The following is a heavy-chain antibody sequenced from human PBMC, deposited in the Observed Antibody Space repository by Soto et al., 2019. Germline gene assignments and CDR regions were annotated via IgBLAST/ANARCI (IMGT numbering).Heavy chain of an antibody. Sequence: SETLSLTCAVSSGSISSSNWWSWVRQPPGKGLEWIGEIYHSGSTNYNPSLKSPVPISVDKSKNQFSLKLSSVTAADTAVYYCASLGDYYYYMDVWGKGTTVTVSS. CDR2: IYHSGST. V-gene: IGHV4-4*02. CDR1: SGSISSSNW. J-gene: IGHJ6*03. CDR3: ASLGDYYYYMDV.